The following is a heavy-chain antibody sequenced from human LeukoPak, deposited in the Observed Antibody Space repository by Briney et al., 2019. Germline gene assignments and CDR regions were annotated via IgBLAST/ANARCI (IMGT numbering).Heavy chain of an antibody. CDR1: GGSIISYY. CDR2: IYYSGTT. CDR3: ARHSPVYYDFDY. Sequence: PSGTLSLTCSVSGGSIISYYWSWIRQPPGKGLEWIGYIYYSGTTNYNPSLKGRVTISVDTSKSQFSLKLTSVTAADTAVYYCARHSPVYYDFDYWGQGTLVTVSS. V-gene: IGHV4-59*08. D-gene: IGHD3-10*01. J-gene: IGHJ4*02.